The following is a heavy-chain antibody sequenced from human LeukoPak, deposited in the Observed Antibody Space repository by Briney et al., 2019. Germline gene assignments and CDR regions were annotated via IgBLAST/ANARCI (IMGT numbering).Heavy chain of an antibody. D-gene: IGHD6-13*01. CDR3: AREGGIAAAGTELDY. CDR1: GGSFSGYY. Sequence: SETLSLTCAVYGGSFSGYYWGWIRQPPGKGLEWIGEINHSGSTNYNPSLKSRVTISVDTSKNQFSLKLSSVTAADTAVYYCAREGGIAAAGTELDYWGQGTLVTVSS. CDR2: INHSGST. V-gene: IGHV4-34*01. J-gene: IGHJ4*02.